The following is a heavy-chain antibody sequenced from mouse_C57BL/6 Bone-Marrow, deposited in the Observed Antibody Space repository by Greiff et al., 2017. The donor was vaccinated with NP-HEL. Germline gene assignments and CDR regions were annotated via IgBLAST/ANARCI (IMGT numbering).Heavy chain of an antibody. D-gene: IGHD2-1*01. CDR1: GFTFSDYY. CDR3: ARQSLLCPFAY. V-gene: IGHV5-12*01. CDR2: ISNGGGST. J-gene: IGHJ3*01. Sequence: EVKLVEPGGGLVQPGGSLKLSCAASGFTFSDYYMYWVRQTPEKRLEWVAYISNGGGSTYYPDTVKGRFTISRDTANHTLYLQMSRLKSDDTAMYYCARQSLLCPFAYWGHATLVTVSA.